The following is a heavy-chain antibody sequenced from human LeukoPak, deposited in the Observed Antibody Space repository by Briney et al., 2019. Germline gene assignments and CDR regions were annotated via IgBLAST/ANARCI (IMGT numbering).Heavy chain of an antibody. V-gene: IGHV1-8*01. D-gene: IGHD4-23*01. Sequence: ASVKVSCKASGYTFTSYDINWVRRATGQGLEWMGWMNPNSGNTGYAQKFQGRVTMTRNTSISTAYMELSSLRSEDTAVYYCARGGNSDYYYYYGMDVWGQGTTVTVSS. CDR2: MNPNSGNT. J-gene: IGHJ6*02. CDR3: ARGGNSDYYYYYGMDV. CDR1: GYTFTSYD.